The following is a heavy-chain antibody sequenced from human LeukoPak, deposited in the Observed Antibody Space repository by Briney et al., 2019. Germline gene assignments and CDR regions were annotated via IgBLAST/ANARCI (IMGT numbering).Heavy chain of an antibody. CDR2: IYYSGST. Sequence: SETLSLTCTVSGGSISSYYWSWIRQPPGKGLEWIGYIYYSGSTNYNPSLKSRVTISVDTSKNRFSLKLSSVTAADTAVYYCARYSLAAPYAFDIWGQGTMVTVSS. CDR3: ARYSLAAPYAFDI. D-gene: IGHD2-21*01. CDR1: GGSISSYY. J-gene: IGHJ3*02. V-gene: IGHV4-59*08.